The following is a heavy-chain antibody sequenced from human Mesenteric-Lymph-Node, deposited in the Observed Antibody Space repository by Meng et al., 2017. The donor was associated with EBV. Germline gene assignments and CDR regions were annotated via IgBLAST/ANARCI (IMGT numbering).Heavy chain of an antibody. CDR3: ATGHYGDYG. Sequence: VRWLELGGALVQPGGSLRLSCAASGFTFDNCAMNWVRQAPGKGLEWVSVIYRGGTKYYADSVKGRFTISRDDSRNTVYLHMNSLRVDDTAVYFCATGHYGDYGRGQGALVTVSS. CDR1: GFTFDNCA. D-gene: IGHD4-17*01. CDR2: IYRGGTK. V-gene: IGHV3-23*03. J-gene: IGHJ4*02.